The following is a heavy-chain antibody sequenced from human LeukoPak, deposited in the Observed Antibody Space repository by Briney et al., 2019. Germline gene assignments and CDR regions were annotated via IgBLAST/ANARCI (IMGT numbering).Heavy chain of an antibody. J-gene: IGHJ6*02. D-gene: IGHD4/OR15-4a*01. CDR1: GGSIIGYY. CDR2: IYYSGST. V-gene: IGHV4-59*12. CDR3: ARYANSPYYYYAMDV. Sequence: SETLSLTCTVSGGSIIGYYLSWIRQPPGKGVEWIGSIYYSGSTNYNPSLKSRVTISVETSKNQFSLKLSSVTAAGTAVYYCARYANSPYYYYAMDVWGQGTTVTVSS.